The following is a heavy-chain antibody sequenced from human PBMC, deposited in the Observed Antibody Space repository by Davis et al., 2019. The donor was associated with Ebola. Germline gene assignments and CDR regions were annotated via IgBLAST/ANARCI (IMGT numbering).Heavy chain of an antibody. Sequence: GESLKISCAASGFIFSSYVMSWVRQAPGKGLEWVSTLGTSADTYYADSVKGRFTTSRDNSKNTLYLQMNTLGADDTAIYYCAKDRTPYYYDSSGYYRALFDYWGQGTLVTVSS. CDR1: GFIFSSYV. CDR3: AKDRTPYYYDSSGYYRALFDY. CDR2: LGTSADT. D-gene: IGHD3-22*01. V-gene: IGHV3-23*01. J-gene: IGHJ4*02.